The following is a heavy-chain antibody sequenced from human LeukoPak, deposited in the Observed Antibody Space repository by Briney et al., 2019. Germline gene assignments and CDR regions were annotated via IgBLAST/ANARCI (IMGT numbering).Heavy chain of an antibody. CDR3: ASSPTEYSRSSGPVDY. D-gene: IGHD6-6*01. Sequence: SETLSLTCAVYGGSFSGYYWSWIRQPPGKGLEWIGEINHSGSTNYNPSLKSRVTISVDTSKNQFSLKLSSVTAADTAVYYCASSPTEYSRSSGPVDYWGQGTLVTVSS. CDR1: GGSFSGYY. J-gene: IGHJ4*02. V-gene: IGHV4-34*01. CDR2: INHSGST.